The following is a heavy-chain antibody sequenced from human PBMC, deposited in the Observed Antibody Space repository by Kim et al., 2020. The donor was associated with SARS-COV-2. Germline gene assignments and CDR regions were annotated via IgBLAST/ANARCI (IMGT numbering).Heavy chain of an antibody. V-gene: IGHV1-18*01. CDR3: ARDLFHYDSSGYYFPEIHTPFDY. CDR1: GYTFTSYG. CDR2: ISAYNGNT. J-gene: IGHJ4*02. D-gene: IGHD3-22*01. Sequence: ASVKVSCKASGYTFTSYGISWVRQAPGQGLEWMGWISAYNGNTNYAQKLQGRVTMTTDTSTSTAYMELRSLRSDDTAVYYCARDLFHYDSSGYYFPEIHTPFDYWGQGTLVTVSS.